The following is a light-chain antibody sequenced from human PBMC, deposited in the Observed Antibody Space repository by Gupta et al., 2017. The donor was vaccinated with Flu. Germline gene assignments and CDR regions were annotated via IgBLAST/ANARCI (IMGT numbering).Light chain of an antibody. CDR3: QEYDRAPLT. CDR2: DAS. V-gene: IGKV1-27*01. Sequence: DLQMTQSLSSLSASVGDRVTITCRASQGISNYLAWYQQKPGKVPKFLIYDASTLQSGGPARFSGSGSGTDFTLTISSLQPEDVATYYCQEYDRAPLTFGGGTKVEIK. J-gene: IGKJ4*01. CDR1: QGISNY.